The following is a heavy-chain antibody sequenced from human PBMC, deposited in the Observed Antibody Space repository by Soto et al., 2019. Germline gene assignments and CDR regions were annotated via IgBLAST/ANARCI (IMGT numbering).Heavy chain of an antibody. CDR2: IWYDGSNK. D-gene: IGHD6-19*01. CDR1: GFTFSSYG. V-gene: IGHV3-33*01. Sequence: GGSLRLSCAASGFTFSSYGMHWVRQAPGKGLEWVAIIWYDGSNKYYVDSVKGRFTISRDNSKNTLYLQMNSLSGEATAVYYCAGDGAGWLWGQGTLVTVSS. CDR3: AGDGAGWL. J-gene: IGHJ4*02.